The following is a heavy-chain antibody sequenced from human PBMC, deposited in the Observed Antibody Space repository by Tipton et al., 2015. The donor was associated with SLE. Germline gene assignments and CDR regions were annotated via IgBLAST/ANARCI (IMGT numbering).Heavy chain of an antibody. CDR3: AREHYDILTGYNYYYYYMDV. Sequence: LRLSCTVSGGSISSGSYYWSWIRQPAGKGLEWIGHIYTSGSTNYNPSLKSRVTISVDTSKNQFSLKLSSVTAADTAVYYCAREHYDILTGYNYYYYYMDVWGKGTTVTVSS. CDR1: GGSISSGSYY. J-gene: IGHJ6*03. CDR2: IYTSGST. D-gene: IGHD3-9*01. V-gene: IGHV4-61*09.